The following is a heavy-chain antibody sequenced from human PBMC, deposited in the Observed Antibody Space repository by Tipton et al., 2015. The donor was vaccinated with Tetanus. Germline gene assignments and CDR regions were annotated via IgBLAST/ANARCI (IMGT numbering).Heavy chain of an antibody. CDR3: ARGGSSSYGPGVFAL. V-gene: IGHV4-34*01. Sequence: TLSLTCAVYGGSFSAYYWSWIRQSPGKGLEWIGEINHSGSTTYTPSFKSRVTISVDTPKNQFSLTLTSLTVADTAVYYCARGGSSSYGPGVFALWGRGS. J-gene: IGHJ2*01. D-gene: IGHD5-18*01. CDR1: GGSFSAYY. CDR2: INHSGST.